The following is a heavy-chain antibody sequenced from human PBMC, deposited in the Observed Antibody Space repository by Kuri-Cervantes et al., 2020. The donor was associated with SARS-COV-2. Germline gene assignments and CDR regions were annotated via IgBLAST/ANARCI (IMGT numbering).Heavy chain of an antibody. CDR1: GFTFSSYW. D-gene: IGHD3-3*01. Sequence: GGSLRLSCAASGFTFSSYWMSWVRQAPGKGLEWVANIKQDGSEKYYVDSVKGRFTISRDNAKNSLYLQMNSLRAEDAAVYYCAKDSNYDFWSGYIHYGMDVWGQGTTVTVSS. CDR2: IKQDGSEK. J-gene: IGHJ6*02. CDR3: AKDSNYDFWSGYIHYGMDV. V-gene: IGHV3-7*01.